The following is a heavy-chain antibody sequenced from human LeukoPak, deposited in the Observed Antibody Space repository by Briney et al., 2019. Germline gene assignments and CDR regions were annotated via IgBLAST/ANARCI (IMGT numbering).Heavy chain of an antibody. CDR2: IYYSGSP. CDR3: ARAGISGWGYFQH. J-gene: IGHJ1*01. D-gene: IGHD6-19*01. Sequence: SETLSLTCAVSGGSISSYYWSWIRPPPGKALEWIGYIYYSGSPNYSPSLKSRVTISGDTSKNQLSLKLGSVTAADTAVYYCARAGISGWGYFQHWGQGTLVTVSS. CDR1: GGSISSYY. V-gene: IGHV4-59*13.